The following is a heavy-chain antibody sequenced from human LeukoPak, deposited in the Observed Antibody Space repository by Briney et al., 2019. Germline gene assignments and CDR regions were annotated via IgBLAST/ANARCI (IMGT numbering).Heavy chain of an antibody. CDR3: AKRGVVIRVILVGFHKEAYYFDS. CDR2: LCESGGRT. D-gene: IGHD3-22*01. Sequence: GGSLRLSCAVSGITFSNYGIIGVGRAPGRGLEWVAGLCESGGRTNYADSVKGRFTISRDNPKNTLYLQMNSLRAEDTAVYFCAKRGVVIRVILVGFHKEAYYFDSWGQGALVTVSS. CDR1: GITFSNYG. V-gene: IGHV3-23*01. J-gene: IGHJ4*02.